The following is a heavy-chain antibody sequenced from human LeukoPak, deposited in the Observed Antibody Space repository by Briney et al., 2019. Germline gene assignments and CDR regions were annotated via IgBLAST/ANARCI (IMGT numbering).Heavy chain of an antibody. J-gene: IGHJ4*02. V-gene: IGHV4-59*01. D-gene: IGHD6-19*01. CDR3: ARDSWRQRSRIAVAGPFDS. Sequence: SSETLSLTCTVSGGSIGSYYWSWIRQPPGKGLEWIGYIYYTGDTNYNPSLKSRVSISVDTSKDQFSLKVRSVTAADTAVYYCARDSWRQRSRIAVAGPFDSWGQGILVTVSS. CDR1: GGSIGSYY. CDR2: IYYTGDT.